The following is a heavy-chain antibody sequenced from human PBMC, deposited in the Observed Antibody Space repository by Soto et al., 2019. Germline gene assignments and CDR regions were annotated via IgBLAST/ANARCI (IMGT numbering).Heavy chain of an antibody. CDR1: GFTFSSYG. Sequence: QVQLVESGGGVVQPGKSLRLSCAASGFTFSSYGMHWVRQAPGKGLEWVGWMNPNSGNTGYAQKFQGRVTMTRNTSISTAYMELSSLRSEDTAVYYCARGPTYSSSSLLGYWGQGTLVTVSS. J-gene: IGHJ4*02. D-gene: IGHD6-6*01. V-gene: IGHV1-8*01. CDR3: ARGPTYSSSSLLGY. CDR2: MNPNSGNT.